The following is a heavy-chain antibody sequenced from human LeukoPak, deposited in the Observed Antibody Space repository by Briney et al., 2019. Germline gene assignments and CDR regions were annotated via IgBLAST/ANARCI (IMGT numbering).Heavy chain of an antibody. CDR2: ISWDGGST. CDR1: GFTFDGYT. CDR3: AKDMTAAGYSYGYYYYGMDV. D-gene: IGHD5-18*01. V-gene: IGHV3-43*01. Sequence: GGSLRLSCAASGFTFDGYTMHWVRQAPGKGLEWVSLISWDGGSTYYADSVKGRFTISRDNSKNSLYLQMNSLRTEDTALYYCAKDMTAAGYSYGYYYYGMDVWGQGTTVTVSS. J-gene: IGHJ6*02.